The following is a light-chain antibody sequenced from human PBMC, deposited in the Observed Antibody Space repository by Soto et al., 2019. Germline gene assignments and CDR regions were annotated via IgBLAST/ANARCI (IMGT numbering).Light chain of an antibody. V-gene: IGLV2-23*01. CDR1: SSDVGSYNL. CDR2: EGS. CDR3: CSYADHYV. Sequence: QAALTQPASVSWSPGHSITIACTGTSSDVGSYNLVSWYQQHPGKAPKLMIYEGSKRPSGVSNRFSGSKSGNTASLTISGLQAEDEADYYCCSYADHYVFGTGTKVTVL. J-gene: IGLJ1*01.